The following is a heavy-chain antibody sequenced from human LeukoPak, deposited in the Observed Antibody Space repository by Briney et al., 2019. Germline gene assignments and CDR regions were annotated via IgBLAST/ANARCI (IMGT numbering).Heavy chain of an antibody. J-gene: IGHJ4*02. Sequence: ASVKVSCKASGGTFSSYAISWVRQAPGQGLEWMGRIIPTLGIANYAQKFQGRVTITADKSTSTAYMALSSLRSEDTGVYYCARAPPYYDVWGSYRPFDYWGQGTLVTVSS. CDR1: GGTFSSYA. D-gene: IGHD3-16*02. V-gene: IGHV1-69*04. CDR3: ARAPPYYDVWGSYRPFDY. CDR2: IIPTLGIA.